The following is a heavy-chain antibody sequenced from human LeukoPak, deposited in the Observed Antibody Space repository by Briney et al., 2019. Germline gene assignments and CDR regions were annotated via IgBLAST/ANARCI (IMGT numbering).Heavy chain of an antibody. V-gene: IGHV3-30*02. CDR1: GFTFSSYG. CDR3: AKGGGWELLDTFDI. J-gene: IGHJ3*02. CDR2: IRYDGSNK. D-gene: IGHD2-15*01. Sequence: GGSLRLSCAASGFTFSSYGMHWVRQAPGKGLEWVAFIRYDGSNKYYADSVKGRFTISRDNAKNSLYLQMNSLRAEDMALYYCAKGGGWELLDTFDIWGQGTMVTVSS.